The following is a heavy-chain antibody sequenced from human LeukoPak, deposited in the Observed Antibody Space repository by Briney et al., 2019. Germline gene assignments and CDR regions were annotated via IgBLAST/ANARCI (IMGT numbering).Heavy chain of an antibody. CDR2: IIPIFGTA. D-gene: IGHD3-10*01. CDR3: ASVGFGYYYGSGSYSN. Sequence: SVKVSCKASGGTFSSYAISWVRQAPGQGLEWMGGIIPIFGTANYAQKFQGRVTITADESTSTAYMELSSLRSEDTAVYYCASVGFGYYYGSGSYSNWGQGTLVTVSS. V-gene: IGHV1-69*13. CDR1: GGTFSSYA. J-gene: IGHJ4*02.